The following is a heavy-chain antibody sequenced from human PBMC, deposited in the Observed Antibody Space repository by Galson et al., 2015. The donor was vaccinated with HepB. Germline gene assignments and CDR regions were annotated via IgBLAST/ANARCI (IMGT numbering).Heavy chain of an antibody. Sequence: QVQLQESGPGLVKPSATLSLTCIVSGGSISSSSYYWGWIRQPPGKGLEWMATIYYSGSTYYNPSLKSRVTISVDTSKNQFSLKLSSVTAADTAVYYCARHPGGSSFDYWGQGTLVTVSS. D-gene: IGHD1-26*01. V-gene: IGHV4-39*01. CDR1: GGSISSSSYY. J-gene: IGHJ4*02. CDR3: ARHPGGSSFDY. CDR2: IYYSGST.